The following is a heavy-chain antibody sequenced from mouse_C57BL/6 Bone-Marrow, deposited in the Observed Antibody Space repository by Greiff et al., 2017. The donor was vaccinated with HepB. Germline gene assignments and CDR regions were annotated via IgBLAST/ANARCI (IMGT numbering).Heavy chain of an antibody. D-gene: IGHD1-1*01. J-gene: IGHJ2*01. V-gene: IGHV1-61*01. Sequence: QVRLQQPGAELVRPGSSVKLSCKASGYTFTSYWMDWVKQRPGQGLEWIGNIYPSDSETHYNQKFKDKATLTVDKSSSTAYMQLSSLTSEDSAVYYCASLNYYYGSSSDYFDYWGQGTTLTVSS. CDR3: ASLNYYYGSSSDYFDY. CDR2: IYPSDSET. CDR1: GYTFTSYW.